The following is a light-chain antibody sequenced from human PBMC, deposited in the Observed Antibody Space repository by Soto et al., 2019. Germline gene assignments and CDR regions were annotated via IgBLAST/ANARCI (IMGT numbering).Light chain of an antibody. J-gene: IGKJ1*01. CDR1: QSVGCNY. V-gene: IGKV3-20*01. CDR3: QHYGTTRSWT. Sequence: EIVLMQSPGALSLSSGERAPFSCRASQSVGCNYLAWYPQKPGQAPWLLICRASSRATGIPNRCSWYGSGTDFSLTIDRLEPEEFAVYYCQHYGTTRSWTFG. CDR2: RAS.